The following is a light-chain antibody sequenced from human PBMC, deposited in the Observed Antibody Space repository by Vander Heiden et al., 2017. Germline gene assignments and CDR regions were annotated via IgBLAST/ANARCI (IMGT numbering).Light chain of an antibody. CDR3: MQDLQAIS. CDR1: QSLLHSNGYNY. Sequence: DVVMTQSPLSLPVTPGEPASISCRSSQSLLHSNGYNYLDWYRQKPGQSPQPLIYLGSNLAYGVPARFSGSGSGTDFTLKISRVEAEDVGVYYGMQDLQAISFGQGTRMQIK. J-gene: IGKJ5*01. V-gene: IGKV2-28*01. CDR2: LGS.